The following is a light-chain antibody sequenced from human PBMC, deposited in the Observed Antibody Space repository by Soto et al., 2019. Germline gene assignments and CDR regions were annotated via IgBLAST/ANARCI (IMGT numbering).Light chain of an antibody. CDR1: SRDVGGYNY. CDR3: KSLTSTYVYV. Sequence: QSALTQPASVSGSPGQSITISCTGTSRDVGGYNYVSWYQQHPGKAPKLMIYDVNNRPSGVSNRFSGSKSGSTASLTISGLQAEDEAYYYCKSLTSTYVYVFGTGTKLTVL. J-gene: IGLJ1*01. V-gene: IGLV2-14*01. CDR2: DVN.